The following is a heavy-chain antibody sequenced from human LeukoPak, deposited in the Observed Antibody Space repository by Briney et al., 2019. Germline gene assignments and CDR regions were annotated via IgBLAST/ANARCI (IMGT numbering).Heavy chain of an antibody. Sequence: PSETLSLTCTVSGGSISSSSYYWGWIRQPPGKGLEWIGSIYYSGSTYYNPSLKSRVTISVDTSKNQFSLKLSSVTAADTAVYYCVRLGQWPRLEVPSNWGQGTLVTVSS. V-gene: IGHV4-39*01. J-gene: IGHJ4*02. CDR2: IYYSGST. CDR1: GGSISSSSYY. D-gene: IGHD1-1*01. CDR3: VRLGQWPRLEVPSN.